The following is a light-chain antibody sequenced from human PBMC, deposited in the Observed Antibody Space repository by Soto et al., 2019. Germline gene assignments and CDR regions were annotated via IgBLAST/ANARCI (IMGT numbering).Light chain of an antibody. V-gene: IGLV3-9*01. Sequence: SYELTQPLSVSVALGQMARITCGGNNIGSKNVHWYQQKAGQAPVLVIYRDSNRPSGIPERFSGSNSGNTATLTISRAQAGDEADYYCQVWDSNTVLFGGGTKVTVL. CDR1: NIGSKN. CDR2: RDS. CDR3: QVWDSNTVL. J-gene: IGLJ2*01.